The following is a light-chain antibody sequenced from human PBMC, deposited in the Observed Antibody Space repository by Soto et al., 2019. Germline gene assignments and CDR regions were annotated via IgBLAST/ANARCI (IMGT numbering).Light chain of an antibody. J-gene: IGKJ3*01. CDR3: QQYNSYFFT. CDR2: RAS. V-gene: IGKV1-5*03. Sequence: DIQMNQSPSTLSASVGDRVNITCRASQSISTWLACYQQKPGKAPKLLIYRASSIQTGVPSRFSGSGSGTECTLTISSLQTDDFATYYCQQYNSYFFTFGPGTKVDVK. CDR1: QSISTW.